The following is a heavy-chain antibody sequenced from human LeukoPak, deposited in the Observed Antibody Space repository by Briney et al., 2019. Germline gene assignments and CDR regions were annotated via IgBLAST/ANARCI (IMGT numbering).Heavy chain of an antibody. CDR2: ISWNSGSI. Sequence: PGRSLRLSCAASGFTFDDYAMHWVRQAPGKGLEWVSGISWNSGSIGYADSVKGRFTISRDNAKNSLYLQMNSLRAEDTALYYCAKARLWFGELSGDAFDIWGQGTLVTVSS. CDR1: GFTFDDYA. D-gene: IGHD3-10*01. CDR3: AKARLWFGELSGDAFDI. J-gene: IGHJ4*02. V-gene: IGHV3-9*01.